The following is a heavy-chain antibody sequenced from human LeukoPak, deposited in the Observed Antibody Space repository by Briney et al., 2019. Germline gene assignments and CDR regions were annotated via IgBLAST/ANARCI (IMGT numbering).Heavy chain of an antibody. CDR3: AREDSSGYVY. D-gene: IGHD3-22*01. CDR2: ISSSSSYI. V-gene: IGHV3-21*01. CDR1: GFTFSSYS. Sequence: GGSLRLSCAAPGFTFSSYSMNWVRQAPGKGLEWVSSISSSSSYIYYAGSVKGRFTISRDNAKNSLYLQMNSLRAEDTAVYYCAREDSSGYVYWGQGTLVTVSS. J-gene: IGHJ4*02.